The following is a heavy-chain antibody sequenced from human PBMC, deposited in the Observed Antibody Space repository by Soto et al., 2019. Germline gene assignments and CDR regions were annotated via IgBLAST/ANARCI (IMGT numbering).Heavy chain of an antibody. V-gene: IGHV4-30-4*02. CDR3: ARMNYYDTSGYPFDY. CDR1: GGSISSGDYY. D-gene: IGHD3-22*01. Sequence: SETLSLTCTVSGGSISSGDYYWSWIRQPPGKGLEWIGYIYYSGSTYYNPSLKSRVTISVDTSKNQFSLKLNSVTAADTAVYYCARMNYYDTSGYPFDYWGQGMMVTVSS. J-gene: IGHJ4*02. CDR2: IYYSGST.